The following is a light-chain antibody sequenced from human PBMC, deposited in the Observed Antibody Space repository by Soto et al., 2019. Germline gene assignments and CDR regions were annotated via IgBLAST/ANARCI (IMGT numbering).Light chain of an antibody. V-gene: IGLV2-14*03. J-gene: IGLJ2*01. CDR1: SSDVGTYNY. CDR2: DVS. CDR3: SSYTSSTTLVV. Sequence: QSALTQPASVSGSPGQSITLSCTGTSSDVGTYNYVSWYQQHPGKAPKLMVYDVSNRPSGVSNRFSGSKSGNTASLTISGLQAEDEADYYCSSYTSSTTLVVFGGGTKLTV.